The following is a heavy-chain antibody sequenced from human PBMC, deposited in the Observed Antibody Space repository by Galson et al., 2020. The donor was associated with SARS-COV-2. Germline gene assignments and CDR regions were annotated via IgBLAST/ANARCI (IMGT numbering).Heavy chain of an antibody. V-gene: IGHV3-21*01. CDR3: ARDLRGISPDALDL. D-gene: IGHD3-16*01. Sequence: KIGESLKISCVASGFTFSSYSMNWVRQAPGKGLEWVSSVSSSSSYKYYADSVWGRFTISRDNAENSLYLQLNSRRAEDAAVYYCARDLRGISPDALDLWGQGTMVTVSS. CDR2: VSSSSSYK. CDR1: GFTFSSYS. J-gene: IGHJ3*01.